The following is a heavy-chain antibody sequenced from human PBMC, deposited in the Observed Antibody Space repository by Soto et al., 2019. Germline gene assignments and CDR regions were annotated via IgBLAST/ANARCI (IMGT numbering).Heavy chain of an antibody. Sequence: LGEYPKIYCEGFGYSLKNHWIKWVRQTPGKGPEGMGRIDSSQSYFNYNPSYHGHVTITAHKPTTKAYLHEHSLDASDTAPYYCAVFGCRWFGDGRLDSWGPGTMVTVSS. J-gene: IGHJ4*02. CDR1: GYSLKNHW. D-gene: IGHD3-3*01. CDR2: IDSSQSYF. V-gene: IGHV5-10-1*01. CDR3: AVFGCRWFGDGRLDS.